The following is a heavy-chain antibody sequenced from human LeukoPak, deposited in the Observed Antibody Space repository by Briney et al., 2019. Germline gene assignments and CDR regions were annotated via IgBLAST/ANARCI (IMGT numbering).Heavy chain of an antibody. V-gene: IGHV1-8*03. CDR2: MNPNSGNT. CDR1: GYTFTSYD. D-gene: IGHD2-21*01. Sequence: GASVKVSCKASGYTFTSYDINWVRQATGQGLEWMGWMNPNSGNTGYAQKFQGRVTITRNTSISTAYMELSSLRSEDTAVYYCACSRTNYCGGDCPYDAFDIWGQGTMVTVSS. CDR3: ACSRTNYCGGDCPYDAFDI. J-gene: IGHJ3*02.